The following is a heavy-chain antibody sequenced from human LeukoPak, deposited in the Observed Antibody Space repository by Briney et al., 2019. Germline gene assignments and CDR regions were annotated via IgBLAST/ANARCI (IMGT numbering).Heavy chain of an antibody. Sequence: GASVKVSCKASGYTFTGYYMHWVRQAPGQGLEWMGRINPNIGGTNYAQKFQGRVTMTRDTSISTAYMELSRLRSDDTAVYYCAREGGLVPAAIYYYYGMDVWGQGTTVTVSS. V-gene: IGHV1-2*06. CDR3: AREGGLVPAAIYYYYGMDV. CDR2: INPNIGGT. CDR1: GYTFTGYY. D-gene: IGHD2-2*01. J-gene: IGHJ6*02.